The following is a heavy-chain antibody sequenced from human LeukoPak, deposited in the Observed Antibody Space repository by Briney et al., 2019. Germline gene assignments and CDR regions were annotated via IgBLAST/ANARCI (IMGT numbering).Heavy chain of an antibody. V-gene: IGHV3-30*01. CDR2: ISYDGSNK. D-gene: IGHD2-2*01. CDR1: GFTFSSYA. J-gene: IGHJ4*02. CDR3: AREWGYCSSASCYPGGFFDY. Sequence: AVGSLRLSCAASGFTFSSYAMHWVRQAPGKGLEWVAVISYDGSNKYYADSVKGRFTISRDNSKNTLYLQMNSLRAEDTAVYYCAREWGYCSSASCYPGGFFDYWGQGTLVTVSS.